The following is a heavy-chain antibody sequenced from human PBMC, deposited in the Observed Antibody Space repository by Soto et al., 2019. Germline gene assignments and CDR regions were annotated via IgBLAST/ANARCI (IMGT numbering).Heavy chain of an antibody. J-gene: IGHJ4*02. CDR2: ISGSGGST. CDR3: AKEASRRYCSGGSCYHY. D-gene: IGHD2-15*01. Sequence: EVQLLESGGGLVQPGGSLRLSCAASGFTFSSYAMSWVRQAPGKGLEWVSAISGSGGSTYYADSVKGRFTISRDNSKNTLYLQMNSLRAEDTAVYYCAKEASRRYCSGGSCYHYWGQGTLVTVSS. V-gene: IGHV3-23*01. CDR1: GFTFSSYA.